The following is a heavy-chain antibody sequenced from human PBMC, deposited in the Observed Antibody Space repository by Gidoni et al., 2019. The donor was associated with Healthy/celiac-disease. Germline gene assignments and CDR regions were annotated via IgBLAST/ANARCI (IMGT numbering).Heavy chain of an antibody. V-gene: IGHV1-69*01. Sequence: QVQLVQSGAEVKKPGSSVKVSCKASGGTFSSYAISWVRQAPGQGLEWMGGISPICGTANYAQKFQGRVTITADESTSTAYMELSSLRSEDTAVYYCARGSFLRGRWLQLGYWGQGTLVTVSS. CDR2: ISPICGTA. J-gene: IGHJ4*02. CDR3: ARGSFLRGRWLQLGY. D-gene: IGHD5-12*01. CDR1: GGTFSSYA.